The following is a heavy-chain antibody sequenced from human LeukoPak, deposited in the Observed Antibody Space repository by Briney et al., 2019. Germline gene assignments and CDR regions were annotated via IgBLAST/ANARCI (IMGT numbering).Heavy chain of an antibody. J-gene: IGHJ4*02. CDR2: IKSKTDGGTT. D-gene: IGHD1-26*01. CDR3: TTDFSARFELPQRIDY. V-gene: IGHV3-15*01. CDR1: GFTFSNAW. Sequence: KPGGSLRLSCAASGFTFSNAWMSWVRQAPGKGLEWVGRIKSKTDGGTTDYAAPVKGRFTISRDDSKNTLYLQMNSLKTEDTAVYYCTTDFSARFELPQRIDYWGQGTLVTVSS.